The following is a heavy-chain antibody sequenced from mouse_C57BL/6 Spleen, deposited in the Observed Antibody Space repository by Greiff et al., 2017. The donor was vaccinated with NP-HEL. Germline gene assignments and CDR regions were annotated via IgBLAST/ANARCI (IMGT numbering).Heavy chain of an antibody. CDR2: IYPGDGDT. V-gene: IGHV1-80*01. J-gene: IGHJ2*01. D-gene: IGHD1-1*01. CDR3: ARGKIYYGSFDY. CDR1: GYAFSSYW. Sequence: QVQLQQSGAELVKPGASVKISCKASGYAFSSYWMNWVKQRPGKGLEWIGQIYPGDGDTNYNGKFKGKATLTADKSSSTAYMQLSSLTSEDSAVYFCARGKIYYGSFDYWGQGTTLTVSS.